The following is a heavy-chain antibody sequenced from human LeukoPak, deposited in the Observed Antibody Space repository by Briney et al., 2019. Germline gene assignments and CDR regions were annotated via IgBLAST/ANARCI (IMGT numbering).Heavy chain of an antibody. Sequence: GGSLRLSCAASGVTFSSYWMHWVRQAPGKGLVWVSRINSDGSSTSYADSVKGRFTISRDNAKNTLYLLMNSLRAEDTAVYYCARAEWELPPGYWGQGTLVTVSS. CDR3: ARAEWELPPGY. D-gene: IGHD1-26*01. CDR2: INSDGSST. CDR1: GVTFSSYW. J-gene: IGHJ4*02. V-gene: IGHV3-74*01.